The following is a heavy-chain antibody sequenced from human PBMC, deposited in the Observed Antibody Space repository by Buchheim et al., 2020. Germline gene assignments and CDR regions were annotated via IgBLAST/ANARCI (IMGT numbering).Heavy chain of an antibody. V-gene: IGHV3-48*01. Sequence: EVQLVESGGGLVQPGGSLRLSCAASGFTFNTYGMNWVRQAPGKGLEWVSYISSSSTVILYADSVKGRFTISRDNARNSLSLQMSSLRAEDTAVYYCARDSGRILGTINPDYWGQGTL. D-gene: IGHD6-25*01. J-gene: IGHJ4*02. CDR3: ARDSGRILGTINPDY. CDR2: ISSSSTVI. CDR1: GFTFNTYG.